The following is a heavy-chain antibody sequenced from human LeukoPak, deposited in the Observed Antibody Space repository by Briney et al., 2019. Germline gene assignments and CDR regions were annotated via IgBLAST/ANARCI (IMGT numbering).Heavy chain of an antibody. V-gene: IGHV1-2*02. CDR1: GYTFTGYY. Sequence: ASVKVSCKASGYTFTGYYMHWVRQAPGQGLEWMGWINPNSGGTNYAQKFQGRVTVTRDTSISTAYMELSRLRSDDTAVYYCARAAGGDRYYDILTGYYTMDAFDIWGQGTMVTVSS. D-gene: IGHD3-9*01. CDR3: ARAAGGDRYYDILTGYYTMDAFDI. J-gene: IGHJ3*02. CDR2: INPNSGGT.